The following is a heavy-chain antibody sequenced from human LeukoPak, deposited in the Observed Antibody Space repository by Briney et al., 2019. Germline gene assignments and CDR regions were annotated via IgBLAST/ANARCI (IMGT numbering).Heavy chain of an antibody. CDR3: ARDFYYDSSGYYYDFDY. Sequence: GGSLRLSCAASGFTFSSYSMNWARQAPGKGLEWVSSISSSSSYIYYADSVKGRFTISRDNAKNSLYLQMNSLRAEDTAVYYCARDFYYDSSGYYYDFDYWGQGTLVTVSS. CDR2: ISSSSSYI. CDR1: GFTFSSYS. J-gene: IGHJ4*02. D-gene: IGHD3-22*01. V-gene: IGHV3-21*01.